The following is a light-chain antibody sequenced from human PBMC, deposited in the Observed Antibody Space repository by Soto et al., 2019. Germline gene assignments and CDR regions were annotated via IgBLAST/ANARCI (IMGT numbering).Light chain of an antibody. CDR2: EGT. J-gene: IGLJ1*01. V-gene: IGLV2-23*01. CDR1: SSDVGGYNL. CDR3: SSYTSSSIYV. Sequence: SVLTQPASVSGSPGQSITVSCSGTSSDVGGYNLVSWYQQHPGKAPKLIIYEGTERPSGISPRFSGSKSGNTASLTISGPQAEDEADYYCSSYTSSSIYVFGSGTKVTVL.